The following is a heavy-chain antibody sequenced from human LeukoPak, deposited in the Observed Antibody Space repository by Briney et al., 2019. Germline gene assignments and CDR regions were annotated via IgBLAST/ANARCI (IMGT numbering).Heavy chain of an antibody. D-gene: IGHD3-22*01. CDR2: ISSSRSTI. V-gene: IGHV3-48*04. CDR3: ARSPAGGIVRN. CDR1: GFTFSSYS. Sequence: GGSLRLSCAASGFTFSSYSMNWVRQAPGKGLEWVSYISSSRSTIYYADSVKGRFTISRDNAKNSLYLQMNSLRAEDTAVYYCARSPAGGIVRNWGQGTLVTVSS. J-gene: IGHJ4*02.